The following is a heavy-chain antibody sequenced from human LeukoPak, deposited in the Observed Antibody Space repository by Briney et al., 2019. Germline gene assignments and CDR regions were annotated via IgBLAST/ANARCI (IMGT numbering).Heavy chain of an antibody. CDR2: ISWNSGSI. V-gene: IGHV3-9*01. CDR1: GFTFDDYA. J-gene: IGHJ4*02. Sequence: GGSLRLSCEASGFTFDDYAMHWVRQAPGKGLEWVSGISWNSGSIGYADSVKGRFTISRDNPKNSPYLQMNSLRAEDTALYYCAKERGYLIDGGADYWGQGTLVTVSS. D-gene: IGHD3-16*01. CDR3: AKERGYLIDGGADY.